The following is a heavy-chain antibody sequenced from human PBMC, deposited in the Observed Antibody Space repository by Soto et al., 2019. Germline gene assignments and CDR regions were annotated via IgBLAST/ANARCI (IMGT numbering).Heavy chain of an antibody. V-gene: IGHV1-69*12. Sequence: QVPLVQSGAEVKKPGSSVKVSCKASGGSLSNYGISWVRQAPGQGLEWMGAIIPVFGTPNYAQKFQDRVTITADESTTTVYMEVRSLTSEDTAVYYCARGDATKIVVTTYYAMDVWGQGTTVTVSS. CDR1: GGSLSNYG. D-gene: IGHD3-22*01. CDR3: ARGDATKIVVTTYYAMDV. J-gene: IGHJ6*02. CDR2: IIPVFGTP.